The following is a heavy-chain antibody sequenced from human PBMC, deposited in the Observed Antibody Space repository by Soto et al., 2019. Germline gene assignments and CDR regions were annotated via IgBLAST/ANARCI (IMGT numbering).Heavy chain of an antibody. CDR3: VKDLLYGYKSGRPFDC. CDR2: ISGSGDTT. D-gene: IGHD6-19*01. V-gene: IGHV3-23*01. J-gene: IGHJ4*02. CDR1: GFPFSSYA. Sequence: GGSLRLSCAASGFPFSSYATSWVRQTPGKGLEWVSAISGSGDTTYYADSVKGRFTISRDNSKNTLYLQMDSLRAEDTAVYYCVKDLLYGYKSGRPFDCWGQGTLVTVSS.